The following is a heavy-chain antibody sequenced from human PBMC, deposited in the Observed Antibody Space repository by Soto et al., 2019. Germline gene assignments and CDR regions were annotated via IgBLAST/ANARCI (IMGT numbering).Heavy chain of an antibody. Sequence: GGSLRLSCAVSGFSIASYWMSWVRQAPGKGLEWVATTKEDGSEIYYVDSVRGRFTISRDSAENSLYLQMNSLSAEDTAVYFCARDVGFDYVNWGQGTLVTVSS. CDR1: GFSIASYW. CDR2: TKEDGSEI. D-gene: IGHD3-16*01. V-gene: IGHV3-7*01. CDR3: ARDVGFDYVN. J-gene: IGHJ4*02.